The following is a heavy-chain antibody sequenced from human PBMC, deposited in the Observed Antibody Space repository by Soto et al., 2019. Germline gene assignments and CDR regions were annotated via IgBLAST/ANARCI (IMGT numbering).Heavy chain of an antibody. J-gene: IGHJ6*02. CDR2: IIPIFGTA. Sequence: QVQLVQSGAEVKKPGSSVKVSCKASGGTFSSYAISWVRQAPGQGLEWMGGIIPIFGTANYAQKFQGRVTMPADESTSTAYMELSSLRSEDTAVYYCASTIFGGARQYGMDVWGQGTTVTVSS. CDR3: ASTIFGGARQYGMDV. D-gene: IGHD3-3*01. CDR1: GGTFSSYA. V-gene: IGHV1-69*12.